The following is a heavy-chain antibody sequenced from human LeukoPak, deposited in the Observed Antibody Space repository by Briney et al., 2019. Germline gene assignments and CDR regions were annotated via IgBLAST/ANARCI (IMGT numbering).Heavy chain of an antibody. Sequence: ASVKVSCKASGYTFIDYYMHWVRQAPGQGLEWMGRINPSSGGTNYAQKFRGRVTMTRDTSISTAYMELSRLRSDDTAVYYCARVGYYESSGYYEYWGQGTLVTVSS. V-gene: IGHV1-2*06. D-gene: IGHD3-22*01. CDR3: ARVGYYESSGYYEY. J-gene: IGHJ4*02. CDR1: GYTFIDYY. CDR2: INPSSGGT.